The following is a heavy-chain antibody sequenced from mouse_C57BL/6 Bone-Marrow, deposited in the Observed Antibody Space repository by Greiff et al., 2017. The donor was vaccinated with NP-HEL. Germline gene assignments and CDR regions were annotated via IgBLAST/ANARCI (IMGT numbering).Heavy chain of an antibody. CDR1: GWNIKEEE. V-gene: IGHV14-4*01. D-gene: IGHD2-12*01. CDR2: MEPENGDT. Sequence: EGQLQQSGAELVRPGASVKLSCTASGWNIKEEERQWVKQRPEQGMEGIGWMEPENGDTEYASKFQGKATITADTSSNTAYLQLSSLTSEDTAVYYCTTELPFDYWGQGTTLTVSS. CDR3: TTELPFDY. J-gene: IGHJ2*01.